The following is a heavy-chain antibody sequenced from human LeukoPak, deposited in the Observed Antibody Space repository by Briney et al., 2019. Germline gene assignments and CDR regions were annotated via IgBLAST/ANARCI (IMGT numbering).Heavy chain of an antibody. D-gene: IGHD3-10*02. CDR3: AELGITMIGGV. CDR1: GFTFNNYA. J-gene: IGHJ6*04. V-gene: IGHV3-23*01. CDR2: ISGSGDSA. Sequence: GGSLRLSCAASGFTFNNYAMSWVRQAPGKGLEWVSGISGSGDSAYYADSVKGRFTISRDNSKNTLYLQMNSLRAEDTAVYYCAELGITMIGGVWGKGTTVTISS.